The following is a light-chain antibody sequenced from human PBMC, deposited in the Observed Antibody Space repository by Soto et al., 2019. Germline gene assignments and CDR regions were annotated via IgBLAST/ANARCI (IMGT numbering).Light chain of an antibody. CDR2: EVR. CDR3: SSYTGSNTGV. CDR1: SSDVGGYNY. V-gene: IGLV2-14*01. Sequence: QSALTQPASVSGSPGQSITISCTGTSSDVGGYNYVSWYQQHPGKAPKLMIYEVRNRPSGVSNRFSGSKSGNTASLTISGLQAEDEADYYCSSYTGSNTGVFGGGTKLTV. J-gene: IGLJ3*02.